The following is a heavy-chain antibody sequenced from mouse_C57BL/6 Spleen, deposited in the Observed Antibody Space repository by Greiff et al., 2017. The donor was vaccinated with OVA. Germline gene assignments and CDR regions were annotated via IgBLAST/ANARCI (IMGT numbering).Heavy chain of an antibody. CDR3: ARSPYSNLYYFDY. CDR2: IDPSDSYT. CDR1: GYTFTSYW. V-gene: IGHV1-50*01. D-gene: IGHD2-5*01. J-gene: IGHJ2*01. Sequence: VQLQQPGAELVKPGASVKLSCKASGYTFTSYWMQWVKQRPGQGLEWIGEIDPSDSYTNYNQKFKGKATLTVDTSSSTAYMQLSSLTSEDSAVYYCARSPYSNLYYFDYWGQGTTLTVSS.